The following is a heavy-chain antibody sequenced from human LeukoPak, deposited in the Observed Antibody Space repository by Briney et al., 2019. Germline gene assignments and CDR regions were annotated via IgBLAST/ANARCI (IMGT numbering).Heavy chain of an antibody. CDR2: INPNSGGT. CDR3: ATLAAAAKGSFDY. CDR1: GYTLTGYY. V-gene: IGHV1-2*02. D-gene: IGHD6-13*01. J-gene: IGHJ4*02. Sequence: ASVKVSCKASGYTLTGYYMHWVRQAPGQGLEWMGWINPNSGGTNYAQKFQGRVTMTRDTSISTAYMELSRLRSDDTAVYYCATLAAAAKGSFDYWGQGTLVTVSS.